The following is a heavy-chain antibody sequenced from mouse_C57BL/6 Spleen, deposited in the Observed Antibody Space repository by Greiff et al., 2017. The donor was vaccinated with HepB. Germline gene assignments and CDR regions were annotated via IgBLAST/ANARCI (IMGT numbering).Heavy chain of an antibody. Sequence: EVKLMESEGGLVQPGSSMKLSCTASGFTFSDYYMAWVRQVPEKGLEWVANINYDGSSTYYLDSLKSRFIISRDNAKNILYLQMSSLKSEDTATYYCAREGELGHWYFDVWGTGTTVTVSS. CDR1: GFTFSDYY. J-gene: IGHJ1*03. D-gene: IGHD4-1*01. CDR2: INYDGSST. V-gene: IGHV5-16*01. CDR3: AREGELGHWYFDV.